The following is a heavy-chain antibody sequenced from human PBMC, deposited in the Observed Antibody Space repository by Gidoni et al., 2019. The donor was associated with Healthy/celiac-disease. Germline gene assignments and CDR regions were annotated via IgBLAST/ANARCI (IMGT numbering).Heavy chain of an antibody. V-gene: IGHV4-34*01. CDR3: ARVPVVAARAGHAFDI. CDR2: INHSGST. Sequence: QVQLQQWGAGLLKPSETLSLTCAVYGGSFSGYYWRWIRQPPGKGLEWIGEINHSGSTNYNPSLKSRVTISVDTSKNQFSLKLSSVTAADTAVYYCARVPVVAARAGHAFDIWGQGTMVTVSS. D-gene: IGHD2-15*01. CDR1: GGSFSGYY. J-gene: IGHJ3*02.